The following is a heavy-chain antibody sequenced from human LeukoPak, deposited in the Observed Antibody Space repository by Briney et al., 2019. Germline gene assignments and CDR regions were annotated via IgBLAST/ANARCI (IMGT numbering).Heavy chain of an antibody. V-gene: IGHV1-18*01. J-gene: IGHJ6*02. Sequence: ASVKVSCKASGYTFTSYGISWVRQAPGQGLEWMGWISAYNGNTNYAQKLQGRVTMTTDTSTSTAYMELRSLRSDDTAVYYCARDLRDTHQRYYYYGMDVWGQGTTVTVSS. D-gene: IGHD2-2*01. CDR3: ARDLRDTHQRYYYYGMDV. CDR2: ISAYNGNT. CDR1: GYTFTSYG.